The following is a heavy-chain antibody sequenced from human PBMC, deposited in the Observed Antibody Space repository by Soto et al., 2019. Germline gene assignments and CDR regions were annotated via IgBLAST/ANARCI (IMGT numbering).Heavy chain of an antibody. CDR2: IDRSGSGT. Sequence: EVHLVESGGGVVRPGGSLRLSCAASGFTFDDYGMTWVRQVPGKGLEWVSDIDRSGSGTAYADSVKGRFTISRDNAKNSLFLEMSSLSAEYTAFYHCARDLGRGFFDFWGQGALVTVSS. CDR1: GFTFDDYG. J-gene: IGHJ4*02. D-gene: IGHD3-10*01. CDR3: ARDLGRGFFDF. V-gene: IGHV3-20*01.